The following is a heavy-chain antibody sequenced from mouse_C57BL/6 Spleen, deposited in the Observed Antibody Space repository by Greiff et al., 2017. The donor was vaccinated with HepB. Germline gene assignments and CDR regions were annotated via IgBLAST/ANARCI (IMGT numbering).Heavy chain of an antibody. Sequence: QVQLQQSGAELVKPGASVKLSCKASGCTFTSYWMHWVKQRPGQGLEWIGNINPSNGGTNYNEKFKSKATLTVDKSSSTAYMQLSSLTSEDSAVYYCARGRYSNYVYAMDYWGQGTSVTVAS. D-gene: IGHD2-5*01. CDR2: INPSNGGT. J-gene: IGHJ4*01. CDR1: GCTFTSYW. V-gene: IGHV1-53*01. CDR3: ARGRYSNYVYAMDY.